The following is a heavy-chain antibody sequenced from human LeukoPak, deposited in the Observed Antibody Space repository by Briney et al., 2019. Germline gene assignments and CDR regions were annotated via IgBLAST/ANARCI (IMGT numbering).Heavy chain of an antibody. Sequence: GESLKISCKGSGYSFTSYWIGWVRQMPGKGLEWMGIIYPGDSDTRYSPSFQGQVTISADKSISTAYLQWSSLKASDTAMYYCARHTRYVWGSYRYAHDAFDIWGQGTMATVSS. J-gene: IGHJ3*02. D-gene: IGHD3-16*02. CDR2: IYPGDSDT. CDR1: GYSFTSYW. V-gene: IGHV5-51*01. CDR3: ARHTRYVWGSYRYAHDAFDI.